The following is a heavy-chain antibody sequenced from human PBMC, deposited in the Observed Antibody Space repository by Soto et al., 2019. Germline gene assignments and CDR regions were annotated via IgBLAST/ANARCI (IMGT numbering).Heavy chain of an antibody. CDR1: GFSVTANY. V-gene: IGHV3-53*01. CDR3: HGYGS. D-gene: IGHD5-12*01. J-gene: IGHJ5*02. Sequence: EVQVVESGGGLIQPGGSLRLSCEVSGFSVTANYMSWVRQAPGKGLEWVSVIYSGGSTYYIDSVKGRFSISRDISKNTRCLRMNSLRAEDTAVYYCHGYGSWGQGTLVTVSS. CDR2: IYSGGST.